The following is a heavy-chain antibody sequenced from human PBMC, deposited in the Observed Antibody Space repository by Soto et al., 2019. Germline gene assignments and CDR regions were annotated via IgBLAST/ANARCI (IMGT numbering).Heavy chain of an antibody. CDR3: ARTMITSPQTPPGGWFDP. CDR2: IYSGGST. V-gene: IGHV3-53*01. J-gene: IGHJ5*02. CDR1: GFTVSSNY. Sequence: GGSLRLSCAASGFTVSSNYMSWVRQAPGKGLEWVSVIYSGGSTYYADSVKGRFTISRDNSKNTLYLQMNSLRAEDTAVYYCARTMITSPQTPPGGWFDPWGQGTLVTVSS. D-gene: IGHD3-16*01.